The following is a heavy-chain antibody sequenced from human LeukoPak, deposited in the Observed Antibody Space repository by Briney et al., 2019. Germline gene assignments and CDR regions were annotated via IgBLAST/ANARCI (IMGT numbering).Heavy chain of an antibody. CDR3: AKGLVTRGRGVIITPWWFDS. V-gene: IGHV3-7*03. CDR1: GFTFTSYW. J-gene: IGHJ5*01. Sequence: PEGSLRLSCAASGFTFTSYWISWVRQAPGQGLEWVANIKQNGGEKYYVHSVKGRFTISRDNAKNTLYLQMNSLRAEDTAVYYGAKGLVTRGRGVIITPWWFDSWGQGTLVTVSS. CDR2: IKQNGGEK. D-gene: IGHD3-10*01.